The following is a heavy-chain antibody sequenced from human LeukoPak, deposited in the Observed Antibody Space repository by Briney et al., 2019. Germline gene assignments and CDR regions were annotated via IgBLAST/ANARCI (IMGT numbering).Heavy chain of an antibody. V-gene: IGHV3-13*01. D-gene: IGHD2-2*01. CDR2: IGTAGDT. CDR3: ARDPTADDY. CDR1: GFTFSSYD. J-gene: IGHJ4*02. Sequence: GGSLRLSCAASGFTFSSYDMHWVRQATGKGLEWVSAIGTAGDTYYPGSVKGRFTISRDNAKNSLFLQMNSLRAEDTAIYYCARDPTADDYWGQGTLVTVSS.